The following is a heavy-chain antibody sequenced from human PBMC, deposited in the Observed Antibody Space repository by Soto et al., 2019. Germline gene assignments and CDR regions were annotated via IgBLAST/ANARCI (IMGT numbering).Heavy chain of an antibody. CDR1: GFTFSSYW. D-gene: IGHD3-3*01. J-gene: IGHJ4*02. CDR3: AREKIRRDYDFWDPGGPFDY. Sequence: GGSLRLSCAASGFTFSSYWMSWVRQAPGKGLEWVANIKQDGSEKYYGDSVKGRFTISRDNAKNSLYLQMNSLRAEDTAVYYCAREKIRRDYDFWDPGGPFDYWGQGTLVTVSS. V-gene: IGHV3-7*05. CDR2: IKQDGSEK.